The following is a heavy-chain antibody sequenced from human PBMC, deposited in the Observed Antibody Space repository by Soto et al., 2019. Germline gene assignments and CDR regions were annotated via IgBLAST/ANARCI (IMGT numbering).Heavy chain of an antibody. CDR2: ISWNSGSI. V-gene: IGHV3-9*01. Sequence: EVQLVESGGGLVQPGRSLRLSCAASGFTFDDYAMHWVRQAPGKGLEWVSGISWNSGSIGYADSVKGRFTISRDNAKNSLYLQMNSLRAEDTALYYCANGAPWNSSGWWLWDYWGQGTLVTVSS. CDR3: ANGAPWNSSGWWLWDY. D-gene: IGHD6-19*01. CDR1: GFTFDDYA. J-gene: IGHJ4*02.